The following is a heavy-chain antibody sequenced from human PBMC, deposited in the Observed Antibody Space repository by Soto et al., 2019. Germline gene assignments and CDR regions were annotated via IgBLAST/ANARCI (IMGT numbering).Heavy chain of an antibody. J-gene: IGHJ6*02. D-gene: IGHD3-10*01. V-gene: IGHV3-72*01. CDR3: ARDRCYGSGSYFSPPGDYYYGMDV. CDR2: TRNKANSYTT. Sequence: PGGSLRLSCAASGFTFSDHYMDWVRQAPGKGLEWVGRTRNKANSYTTEYAASVKGRFTISRDDSKNSLYLQMNSLKTEDTAVYYCARDRCYGSGSYFSPPGDYYYGMDVWGQGTTVTVSS. CDR1: GFTFSDHY.